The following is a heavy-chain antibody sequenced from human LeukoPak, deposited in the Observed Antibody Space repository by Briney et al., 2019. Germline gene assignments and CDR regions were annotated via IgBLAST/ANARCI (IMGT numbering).Heavy chain of an antibody. CDR2: ISTSSRST. V-gene: IGHV3-48*01. D-gene: IGHD3-10*01. CDR1: GFTFSGFS. Sequence: GGSLRLSCTASGFTFSGFSMHWVRQAPGKGLEWLSYISTSSRSTYYADSVKGRFTISRDNAKNTLFLDMHGLRPGDSAVYYCARSAVRGVACDYWGQGTLLTVSS. J-gene: IGHJ4*02. CDR3: ARSAVRGVACDY.